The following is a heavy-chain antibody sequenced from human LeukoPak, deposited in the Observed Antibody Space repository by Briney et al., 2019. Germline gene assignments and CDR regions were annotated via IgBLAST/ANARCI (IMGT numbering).Heavy chain of an antibody. V-gene: IGHV4-59*01. CDR3: ARGDDSSGWYDPPAEYFQH. Sequence: QASETLSLTCTVSGGSISSYYWSWIRQPPGKGLEWIGYIYYSGSTNYNPSLKSRVTISVDTSKNQFSLKLSSVTAADTAVYYCARGDDSSGWYDPPAEYFQHWGQGTLVTVSS. D-gene: IGHD6-19*01. CDR1: GGSISSYY. J-gene: IGHJ1*01. CDR2: IYYSGST.